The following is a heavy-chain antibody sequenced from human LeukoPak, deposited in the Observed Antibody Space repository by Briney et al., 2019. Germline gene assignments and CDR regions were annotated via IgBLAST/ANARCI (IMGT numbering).Heavy chain of an antibody. J-gene: IGHJ4*02. CDR1: GFIFGKYA. V-gene: IGHV3-23*01. D-gene: IGHD3-22*01. CDR3: AKEMEYYYDSSGYFDY. CDR2: ISGGGDST. Sequence: GGSLRLSCVGSGFIFGKYAMTWVRQAPGKGLEWVSTISGGGDSTWNADSVKGRFTVSRDNSKNTLYLQMNSLRAEDTAVYYCAKEMEYYYDSSGYFDYWGQGTLVTVSS.